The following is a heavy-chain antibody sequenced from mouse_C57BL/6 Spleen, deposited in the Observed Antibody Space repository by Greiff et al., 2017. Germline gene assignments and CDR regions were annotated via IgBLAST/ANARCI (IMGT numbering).Heavy chain of an antibody. V-gene: IGHV1-69*01. D-gene: IGHD2-2*01. CDR3: ARGGGYDAFDY. CDR2: IDPSDSYT. CDR1: GYTFTSYW. J-gene: IGHJ2*01. Sequence: QVQLKQPGAELVMPGASVKLSCKASGYTFTSYWMHWVKQRPGQGLEWIGEIDPSDSYTNYNQKFKGKSTLTVDKSSSTAYMQLSSLTSEDSAVYYCARGGGYDAFDYWGQGTTLTVSS.